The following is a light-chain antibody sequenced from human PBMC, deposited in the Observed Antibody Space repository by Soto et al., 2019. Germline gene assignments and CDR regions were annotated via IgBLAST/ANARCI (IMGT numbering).Light chain of an antibody. V-gene: IGKV4-1*01. CDR2: WAS. CDR3: QQYYSTPIT. CDR1: QSVLYSSNNKNY. J-gene: IGKJ3*01. Sequence: DIVMTQSPDSVAVSLGERATVNCKSSQSVLYSSNNKNYLAWYQQKPGQPPKLLIYWASTRESGVPDRFSGSGSGTDFTLTISSLQAEDVAVYYCQQYYSTPITFVPGTKVDIK.